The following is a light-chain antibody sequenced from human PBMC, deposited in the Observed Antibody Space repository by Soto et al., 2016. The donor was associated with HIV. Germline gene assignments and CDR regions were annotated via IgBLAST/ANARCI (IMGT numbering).Light chain of an antibody. Sequence: SVLTQPPSVSVAPGKTATIICQGSNIETKSVQWYQQRPGQAPVVVVYGDSDRPSGIPVRISGSHSGNMATLTISRVEVGDEADYYCQVWDSSSEHYVFGTGTKATVL. CDR2: GDS. V-gene: IGLV3-21*01. CDR3: QVWDSSSEHYV. CDR1: NIETKS. J-gene: IGLJ1*01.